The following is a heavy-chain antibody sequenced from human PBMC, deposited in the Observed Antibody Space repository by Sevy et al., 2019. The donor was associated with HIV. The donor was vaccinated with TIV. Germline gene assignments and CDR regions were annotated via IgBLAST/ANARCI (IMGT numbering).Heavy chain of an antibody. CDR1: GFTFRSYA. CDR2: ISESGGST. CDR3: AKASIAVAATTGGVFDY. J-gene: IGHJ4*02. V-gene: IGHV3-23*01. D-gene: IGHD6-19*01. Sequence: GGSLRLSCAASGFTFRSYAMNWVRQAPGKGLEWVSAISESGGSTYYADSVKGRFTISRDNSKNTLYLQMNSLMAEDTAVYYCAKASIAVAATTGGVFDYWGQGTLVTVSS.